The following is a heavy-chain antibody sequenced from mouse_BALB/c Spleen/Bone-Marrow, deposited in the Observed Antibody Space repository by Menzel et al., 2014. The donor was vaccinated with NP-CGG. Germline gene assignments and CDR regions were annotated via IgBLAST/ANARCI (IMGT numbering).Heavy chain of an antibody. CDR3: ARGNGFAY. J-gene: IGHJ3*01. CDR2: ISNGGGST. CDR1: GFTFSXYT. V-gene: IGHV5-12-2*01. Sequence: EVKLVESGGGLVQPGGSLKPSCAASGFTFSXYTMSWVRQTPEKRLDWVAYISNGGGSTYYPDTVKGRFTISRDNAKNTLYLQMSSLKSEDTAMYYCARGNGFAYWGQGTLVTVSA.